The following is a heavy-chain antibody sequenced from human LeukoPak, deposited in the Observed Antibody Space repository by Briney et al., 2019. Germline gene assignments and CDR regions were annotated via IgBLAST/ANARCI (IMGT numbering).Heavy chain of an antibody. CDR3: ARGEDSGYYDYFDY. CDR1: GFTVDSNY. V-gene: IGHV3-53*01. Sequence: GGSLRLSCAASGFTVDSNYLSWVRQAPGKGLEWVSTIYTGGNTYYAASVKGRFTISRDFSKNTVFLHMNSLRAEDTAMYYCARGEDSGYYDYFDYWGQGALVTVSS. D-gene: IGHD3-22*01. J-gene: IGHJ4*02. CDR2: IYTGGNT.